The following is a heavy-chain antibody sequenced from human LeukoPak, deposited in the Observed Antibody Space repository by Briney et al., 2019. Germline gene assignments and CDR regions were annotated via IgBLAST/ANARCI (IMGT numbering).Heavy chain of an antibody. J-gene: IGHJ6*04. CDR1: GFTFSAYW. V-gene: IGHV3-7*01. CDR3: ARNRAANDV. CDR2: IKEDGSEK. Sequence: GGSLRLSCVVSGFTFSAYWMTWVRQAPGKGLEWVANIKEDGSEKYYVETAKGRFTISRDNAKNSLYLQMNGLRAEDMAVYYCARNRAANDVWGKGTTVTVSS. D-gene: IGHD4/OR15-4a*01.